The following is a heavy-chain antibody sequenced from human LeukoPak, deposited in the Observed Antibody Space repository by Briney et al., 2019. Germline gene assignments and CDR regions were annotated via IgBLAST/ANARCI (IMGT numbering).Heavy chain of an antibody. CDR3: TTDLTPRESDIALRFLEWPHPPPASLGAYYYYYTDV. CDR1: GFTFSNAW. Sequence: PGGSLRLSCVASGFTFSNAWMTWVRQVPGQGLEWVGRIKSSTDGGTTDYAAPVTGRFTISRDDSRNTAYLQMNGLNTEDTGMYYCTTDLTPRESDIALRFLEWPHPPPASLGAYYYYYTDVWGKGTTVTVSS. CDR2: IKSSTDGGTT. V-gene: IGHV3-15*01. D-gene: IGHD3-3*01. J-gene: IGHJ6*03.